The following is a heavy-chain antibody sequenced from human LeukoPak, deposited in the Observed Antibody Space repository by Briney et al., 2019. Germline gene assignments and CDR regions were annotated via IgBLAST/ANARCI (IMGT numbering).Heavy chain of an antibody. J-gene: IGHJ4*02. CDR2: VSSDGQSD. V-gene: IGHV3-30*01. CDR1: GFTFRAYA. CDR3: ARSTYYYGSGTFYSVGPFDS. Sequence: PGASLRLSCVASGFTFRAYALHWVRQAPGQGLDWVAVVSSDGQSDFYSDSVRGRFTTSRDNSRDTLYLQMDGLRAADTGLYFCARSTYYYGSGTFYSVGPFDSWGQGTLVTVSS. D-gene: IGHD3-10*01.